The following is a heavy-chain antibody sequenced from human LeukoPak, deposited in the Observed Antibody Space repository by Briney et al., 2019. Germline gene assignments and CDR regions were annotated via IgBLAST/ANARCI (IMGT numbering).Heavy chain of an antibody. Sequence: GRSLRLSCAASGFTFSSYGMHWVRQAPGKGLEWVAFISSDGSNKYYTDSVKGRFTISRDNSKNTLYLQMNSLRPEDTAVYYCDPHDSSSHFWGQGTLVTVSS. CDR2: ISSDGSNK. CDR1: GFTFSSYG. D-gene: IGHD6-6*01. CDR3: DPHDSSSHF. V-gene: IGHV3-30*03. J-gene: IGHJ4*02.